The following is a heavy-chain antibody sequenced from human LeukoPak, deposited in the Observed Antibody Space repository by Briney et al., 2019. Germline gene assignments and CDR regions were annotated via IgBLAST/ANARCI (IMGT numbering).Heavy chain of an antibody. CDR2: IVVGSGNT. Sequence: SVKVSCKPSGFTFTSSAMQWVRQARGQRLERIGWIVVGSGNTNYAQKFQERVTITRDMSTSTAYMELSSLRSEDTAVYYCAREVPRSAVVAATHSRSRWFDPWGQGTLVTVSS. D-gene: IGHD2-15*01. J-gene: IGHJ5*02. CDR1: GFTFTSSA. CDR3: AREVPRSAVVAATHSRSRWFDP. V-gene: IGHV1-58*02.